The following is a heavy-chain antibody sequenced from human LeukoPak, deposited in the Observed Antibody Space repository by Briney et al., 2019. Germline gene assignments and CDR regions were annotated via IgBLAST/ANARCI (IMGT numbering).Heavy chain of an antibody. V-gene: IGHV3-48*03. Sequence: PGGSLRLSCAATGFTFSSYEMNWVRQAPGKGLEWVSYISSSGSTIYYADSVKGRFTISRDNAKKSLYLQMNSLRAEDTAVYYCAKVLSRRVVGATGFDYWGQGTLVTVSS. D-gene: IGHD1-26*01. CDR2: ISSSGSTI. CDR1: GFTFSSYE. CDR3: AKVLSRRVVGATGFDY. J-gene: IGHJ4*02.